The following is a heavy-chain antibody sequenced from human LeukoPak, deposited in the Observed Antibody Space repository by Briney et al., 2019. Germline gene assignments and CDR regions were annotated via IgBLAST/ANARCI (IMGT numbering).Heavy chain of an antibody. J-gene: IGHJ1*01. CDR1: GGSFSGYY. Sequence: SETLSLTCAVYGGSFSGYYWSWIRQPPGKGLEWIGEINHSGSTNYNPSLKSRVTISVDTSKNQFSLKLSSVTAADTAVYYCARVSAAASRRPVQHWGQGTLVTVSS. V-gene: IGHV4-34*01. D-gene: IGHD6-13*01. CDR3: ARVSAAASRRPVQH. CDR2: INHSGST.